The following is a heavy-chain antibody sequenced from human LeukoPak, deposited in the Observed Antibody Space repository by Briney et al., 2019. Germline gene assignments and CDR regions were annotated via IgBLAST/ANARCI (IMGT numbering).Heavy chain of an antibody. CDR1: GFTFGVYA. D-gene: IGHD3-22*01. J-gene: IGHJ1*01. V-gene: IGHV3-23*01. CDR2: IRGSGEHT. CDR3: AKGGDVSGYSAAEH. Sequence: GGSLRLSCAASGFTFGVYALSWVRQAPGEGLEWVSTIRGSGEHTYYADSVKGRFVISRDNSKNTLRLETNGLTAEDTALYYCAKGGDVSGYSAAEHWGQGTQVFVSS.